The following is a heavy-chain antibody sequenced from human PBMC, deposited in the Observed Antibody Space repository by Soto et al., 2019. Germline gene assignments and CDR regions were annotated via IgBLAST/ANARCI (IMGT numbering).Heavy chain of an antibody. J-gene: IGHJ3*02. Sequence: QVQLVESGGGVVQPGRSLRLSCVASGFTFSSYGMHWVRQAPDKGLEWVAVMSYDGSYKYYADSVKGRFTISRDNSKKTLYLQMNSLRAEDTALYYCAKVTGNWNDADGFDIWGQGTMVTVSS. CDR1: GFTFSSYG. D-gene: IGHD1-20*01. CDR3: AKVTGNWNDADGFDI. CDR2: MSYDGSYK. V-gene: IGHV3-30*18.